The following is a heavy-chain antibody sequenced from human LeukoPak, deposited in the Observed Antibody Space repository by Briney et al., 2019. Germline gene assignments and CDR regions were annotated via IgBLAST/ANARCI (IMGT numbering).Heavy chain of an antibody. CDR2: INPNSGGT. J-gene: IGHJ4*02. D-gene: IGHD5-12*01. CDR1: GYTFTGYY. CDR3: ARDINGYDPDH. V-gene: IGHV1-2*02. Sequence: ASVKVSCKASGYTFTGYYMHWVRQAPGQGLEWMGWINPNSGGTNYAQKFQGRVTMTRDTSISTAHMELSRLRSDDTAVYYCARDINGYDPDHWGQETMLTVSS.